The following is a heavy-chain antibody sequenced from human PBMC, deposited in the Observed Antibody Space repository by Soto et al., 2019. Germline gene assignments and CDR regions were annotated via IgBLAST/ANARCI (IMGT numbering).Heavy chain of an antibody. Sequence: SETLSLTCTVSGGSISSGDYYWSWIRQPPGKGLEWIGYIYYSGSTYYNPSLKSRVTISVDTSKNQFSLKLSSVTAADTAVYYCARDGSCSSTSCYPYYYYYGMDVWGQGTTVTVSS. J-gene: IGHJ6*02. CDR3: ARDGSCSSTSCYPYYYYYGMDV. CDR1: GGSISSGDYY. V-gene: IGHV4-30-4*01. D-gene: IGHD2-2*01. CDR2: IYYSGST.